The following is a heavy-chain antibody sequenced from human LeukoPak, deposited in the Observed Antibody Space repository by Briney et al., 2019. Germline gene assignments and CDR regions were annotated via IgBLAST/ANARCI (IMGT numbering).Heavy chain of an antibody. J-gene: IGHJ4*02. CDR1: GFTFSSYG. V-gene: IGHV3-33*06. D-gene: IGHD6-19*01. Sequence: GRSLRLSCAASGFTFSSYGMHWVRQAPGKGLEWVAVIWYDGSSKYYADSVKGRFTISRDNSKNTLSLQMNSLRAEDTAVYHCAKVVAGGWYYFDSWGQGTLVTVSS. CDR3: AKVVAGGWYYFDS. CDR2: IWYDGSSK.